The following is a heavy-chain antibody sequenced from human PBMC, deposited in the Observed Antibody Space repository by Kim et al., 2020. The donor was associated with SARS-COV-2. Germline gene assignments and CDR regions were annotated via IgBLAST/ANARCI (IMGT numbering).Heavy chain of an antibody. D-gene: IGHD2-21*02. CDR1: GFTFGDYA. J-gene: IGHJ5*02. V-gene: IGHV3-49*03. CDR3: TREFSFCGGDCYSVLGWFDP. Sequence: GGSLRLSCTASGFTFGDYAMSWFRQAPGKGLEWVGFIRSKAYGGTTEYAASVKGRFTISRDDSKSIAYLQMNSLKTEDTAVYYCTREFSFCGGDCYSVLGWFDPWGQGTLVTVSS. CDR2: IRSKAYGGTT.